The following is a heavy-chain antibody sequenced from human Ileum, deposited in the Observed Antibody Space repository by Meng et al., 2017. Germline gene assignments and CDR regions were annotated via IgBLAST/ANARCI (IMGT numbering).Heavy chain of an antibody. CDR1: GFSISSSGYY. D-gene: IGHD1-14*01. CDR2: LSHGGTT. CDR3: ARDIGGTPADY. V-gene: IGHV4-39*07. J-gene: IGHJ4*02. Sequence: GSLRLSCAVSGFSISSSGYYWGWIRQPPGKGLEWIGSLSHGGTTFYNPSLNSRVTISRDTSKNQFSLKVTSVTAADTAVYYCARDIGGTPADYWGQGKLVTGAS.